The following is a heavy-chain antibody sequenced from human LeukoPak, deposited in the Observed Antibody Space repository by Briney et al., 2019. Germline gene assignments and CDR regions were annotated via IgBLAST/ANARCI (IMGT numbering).Heavy chain of an antibody. CDR2: ISDSGNT. CDR1: GGSIRSNY. Sequence: SETLSLTCTVSGGSIRSNYWSWIRQPPGKGLEWIGCISDSGNTNYIPSLKSRVSISVDSSKNQLSLRLSSVTAADTAVYYCARAFQIAVAGIRLNWFDPWGQGTLVTVSS. D-gene: IGHD6-19*01. CDR3: ARAFQIAVAGIRLNWFDP. J-gene: IGHJ5*02. V-gene: IGHV4-59*01.